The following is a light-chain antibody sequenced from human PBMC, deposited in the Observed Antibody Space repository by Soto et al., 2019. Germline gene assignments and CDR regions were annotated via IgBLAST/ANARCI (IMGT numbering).Light chain of an antibody. CDR3: SSYTSSSTLV. Sequence: QSVLTQPASVSGSPGQSITISCTGTSSDVGGYNYVSWYQQHPGKAPKVMIYEVSNRPSGVSNRFSGSKSGNTASLTIYGLQAEDEADYYCSSYTSSSTLVFGGGTKLTVL. CDR2: EVS. J-gene: IGLJ2*01. V-gene: IGLV2-14*01. CDR1: SSDVGGYNY.